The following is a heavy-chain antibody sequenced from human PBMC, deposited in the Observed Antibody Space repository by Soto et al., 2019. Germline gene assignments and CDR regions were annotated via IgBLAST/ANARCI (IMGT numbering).Heavy chain of an antibody. CDR3: ARDGGSGSYRFDY. V-gene: IGHV1-69*06. J-gene: IGHJ4*02. CDR1: GGTFSSYA. Sequence: SVKVSCKASGGTFSSYAISWVRQAPGQGLEWMGGIIPIFGTANYAQKFQGRVTITADKSTSTAYMELSSLRSEDTAVYYCARDGGSGSYRFDYRGQGTLVTVSS. D-gene: IGHD3-10*01. CDR2: IIPIFGTA.